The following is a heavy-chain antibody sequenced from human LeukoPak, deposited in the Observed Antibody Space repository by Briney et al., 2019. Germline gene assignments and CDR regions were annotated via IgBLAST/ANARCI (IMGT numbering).Heavy chain of an antibody. D-gene: IGHD4-17*01. J-gene: IGHJ5*02. Sequence: FDPEDGETIYAQKFQGRVTMTEDTSTDTAYMELSSLRSEDTAVYYCATGPYGPRGSVWFDPWGQGTLVTVSS. CDR3: ATGPYGPRGSVWFDP. CDR2: FDPEDGET. V-gene: IGHV1-24*01.